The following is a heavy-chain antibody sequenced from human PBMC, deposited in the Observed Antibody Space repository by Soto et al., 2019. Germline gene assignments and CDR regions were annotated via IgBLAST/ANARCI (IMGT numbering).Heavy chain of an antibody. J-gene: IGHJ5*02. D-gene: IGHD6-19*01. Sequence: EVQLLESGGGLVQPGGSLRLSCAASGFTFSSYAMSWVRQTPGKGLEWVSGISGGGGNTYYADSVTGRFTISRDNSRNTLYLQMNSLRAGDTAIYYCAKDRGAGGRFSGIAVAGIPSWGQGTLVTVSS. V-gene: IGHV3-23*01. CDR1: GFTFSSYA. CDR3: AKDRGAGGRFSGIAVAGIPS. CDR2: ISGGGGNT.